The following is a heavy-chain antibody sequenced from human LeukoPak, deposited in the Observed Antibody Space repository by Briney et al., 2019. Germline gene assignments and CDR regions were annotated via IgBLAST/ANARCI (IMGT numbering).Heavy chain of an antibody. Sequence: PSETLSLTCTVSGGSISSYYWSWIRQPPGKGLEWIGYIYYSGSTTYNPSLKSRVSISVDTSENQFSLRLSSVTAADTAVYYCARDKAGYNDYWGQGTLVTVSS. V-gene: IGHV4-59*01. D-gene: IGHD5-24*01. J-gene: IGHJ4*02. CDR1: GGSISSYY. CDR3: ARDKAGYNDY. CDR2: IYYSGST.